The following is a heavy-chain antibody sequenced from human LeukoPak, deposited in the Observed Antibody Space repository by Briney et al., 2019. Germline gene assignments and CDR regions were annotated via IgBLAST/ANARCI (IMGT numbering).Heavy chain of an antibody. D-gene: IGHD1-26*01. V-gene: IGHV3-11*01. J-gene: IGHJ4*02. CDR3: ARDYRSTFDY. CDR1: GFTLNNAW. Sequence: PGGSLRLSCAASGFTLNNAWMSWIRQAPGKGLEWVSYISSSGTTISYTDSVKGRFTISRDNAKNSLYLQMNSLRAEDTAVYYCARDYRSTFDYWGQGTLVTVSS. CDR2: ISSSGTTI.